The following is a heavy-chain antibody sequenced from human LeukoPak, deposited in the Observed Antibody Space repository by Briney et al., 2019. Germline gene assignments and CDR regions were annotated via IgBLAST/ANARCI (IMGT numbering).Heavy chain of an antibody. Sequence: KTSETLSLTCTVSGGSISSYYWSWIRQPAGKGLEWIGRIYTSGSTNYNPSLKSRVTMSVDTSKNQFSLKLSSVTAADTAVYYCARDSSRTVFGVPPTFDPWGQGTLVTVSS. J-gene: IGHJ5*02. CDR1: GGSISSYY. CDR3: ARDSSRTVFGVPPTFDP. D-gene: IGHD3-3*01. V-gene: IGHV4-4*07. CDR2: IYTSGST.